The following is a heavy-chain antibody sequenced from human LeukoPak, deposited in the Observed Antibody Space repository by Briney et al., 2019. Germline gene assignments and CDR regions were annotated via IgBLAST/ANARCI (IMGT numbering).Heavy chain of an antibody. CDR1: GGSISSYY. CDR3: ARDTYPDAFDI. CDR2: IYYSGST. V-gene: IGHV4-59*01. D-gene: IGHD2-2*02. Sequence: PSETLSLTCTVSGGSISSYYWSWIRQPPGKGLEWIGYIYYSGSTNYNPSLKSRVTISVDTSKNQFSLKLSSVPAADTAVYYCARDTYPDAFDIWGQGTMVTVSS. J-gene: IGHJ3*02.